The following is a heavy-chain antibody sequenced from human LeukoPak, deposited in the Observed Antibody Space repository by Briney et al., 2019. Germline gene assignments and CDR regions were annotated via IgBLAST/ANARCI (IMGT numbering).Heavy chain of an antibody. V-gene: IGHV6-1*01. Sequence: SQTLSLTCAISGDSVSSNSAAWNWIRQSPSRGLEWLGRTYYRSKWYNDYAVSVKSRITINPDTSKNQFSLQLSSVTAADTAVYYCARIRTPAHTYYYGSGSYHFDYWGQGTLVTVSS. J-gene: IGHJ4*02. D-gene: IGHD3-10*01. CDR1: GDSVSSNSAA. CDR3: ARIRTPAHTYYYGSGSYHFDY. CDR2: TYYRSKWYN.